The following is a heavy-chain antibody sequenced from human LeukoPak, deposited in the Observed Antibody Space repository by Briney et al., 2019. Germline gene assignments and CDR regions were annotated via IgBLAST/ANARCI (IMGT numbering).Heavy chain of an antibody. V-gene: IGHV3-11*01. CDR2: ISSSGSTI. J-gene: IGHJ3*02. D-gene: IGHD2-15*01. CDR3: ANNPKLLADALDI. CDR1: GFTFSDYY. Sequence: GGSLRLSCAASGFTFSDYYMSWIRQAPGMGLEWVSYISSSGSTIYYADSVKGRFTISRDNAKNSLYLQMNSLRAEDTAVYYCANNPKLLADALDIWGQGTMVTVSS.